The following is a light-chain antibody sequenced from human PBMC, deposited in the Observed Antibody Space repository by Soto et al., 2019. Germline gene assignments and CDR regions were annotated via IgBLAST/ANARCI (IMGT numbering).Light chain of an antibody. Sequence: IQLTQSPSSLSASVGDRVTITCRASQAIAIYLAWYQQKPGEAPKLLIYAASTLYGGVPSRCSGRGSVTDFALTITSLQAEDFATYYCQQLRMYPSTFGGGNKVEIK. CDR3: QQLRMYPST. V-gene: IGKV1-9*01. CDR1: QAIAIY. J-gene: IGKJ4*01. CDR2: AAS.